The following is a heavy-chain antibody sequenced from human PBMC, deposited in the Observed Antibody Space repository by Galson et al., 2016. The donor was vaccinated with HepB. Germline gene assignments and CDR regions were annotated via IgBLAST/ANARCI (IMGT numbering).Heavy chain of an antibody. CDR3: AGARSIYKIVAIGH. Sequence: QSGAEVTKPGESLKISCKGSGYSFTNYWIGWVRQMPGKGLDWMGIIYPDDSDTRYSPSFQGQVTISADKSTSTAYLQWSSLKASDTAVYYCAGARSIYKIVAIGHWGQGTLVTVSS. D-gene: IGHD5-12*01. CDR2: IYPDDSDT. V-gene: IGHV5-51*01. CDR1: GYSFTNYW. J-gene: IGHJ4*02.